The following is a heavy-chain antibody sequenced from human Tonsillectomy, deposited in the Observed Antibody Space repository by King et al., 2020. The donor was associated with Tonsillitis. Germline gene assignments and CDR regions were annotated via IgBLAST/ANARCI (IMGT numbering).Heavy chain of an antibody. CDR3: ARDRAVVVPSPLRFDP. Sequence: QLVQSGAEVKKPGSSVKVSCKASGGTFNSYAISWVRQAPGQGLEWMGRIIPILSIAKYGQKFQGRLTITADKSTSTAYMELSSLTSEDTAVYYCARDRAVVVPSPLRFDPWGQGTLVTVSS. D-gene: IGHD2-2*01. J-gene: IGHJ5*02. V-gene: IGHV1-69*09. CDR2: IIPILSIA. CDR1: GGTFNSYA.